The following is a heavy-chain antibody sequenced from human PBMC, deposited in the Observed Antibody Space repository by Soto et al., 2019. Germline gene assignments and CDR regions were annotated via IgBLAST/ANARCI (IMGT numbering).Heavy chain of an antibody. CDR2: ISDTSSTI. CDR3: AKGGIQTIKDY. D-gene: IGHD5-12*01. CDR1: GFTFSSYS. Sequence: EVQLLESGGGLVQPGGSQRLSCAASGFTFSSYSMSWVRRAPGKGLEWVSSISDTSSTIYYADSVKGRFTISRDNSKNTLYLQMNSLRVEDTAVYYCAKGGIQTIKDYWGQGTLVTVSS. V-gene: IGHV3-23*01. J-gene: IGHJ4*02.